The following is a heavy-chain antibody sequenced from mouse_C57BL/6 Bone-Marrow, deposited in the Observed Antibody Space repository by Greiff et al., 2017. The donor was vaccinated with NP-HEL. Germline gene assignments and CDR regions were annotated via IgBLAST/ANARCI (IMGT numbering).Heavy chain of an antibody. CDR2: IDPSASYT. V-gene: IGHV1-50*01. Sequence: VQLQQPGAELVKPGASVKLSCKASGYTFTSYWMPWVPQRPGQGLAWIGDIDPSASYTTYNQKFKGKATLTVATSSSTAYMQLSSRTSEDSAVYYCARENYGRMFAYWGQGTLVTVSA. J-gene: IGHJ3*01. CDR3: ARENYGRMFAY. D-gene: IGHD1-1*01. CDR1: GYTFTSYW.